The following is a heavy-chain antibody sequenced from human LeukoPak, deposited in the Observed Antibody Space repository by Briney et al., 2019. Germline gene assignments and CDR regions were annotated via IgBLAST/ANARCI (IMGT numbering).Heavy chain of an antibody. J-gene: IGHJ4*02. Sequence: ASVKVSCKASGYTVTGYYMHWVRQAPGQGLEWMGRINPNSGGTNYAQKFQGRVTMTRDTSISTAYMELSRLRSDDTAVYYCARDYFNWNDGEDYWGQGTLVTVSS. CDR2: INPNSGGT. CDR1: GYTVTGYY. CDR3: ARDYFNWNDGEDY. V-gene: IGHV1-2*06. D-gene: IGHD1-1*01.